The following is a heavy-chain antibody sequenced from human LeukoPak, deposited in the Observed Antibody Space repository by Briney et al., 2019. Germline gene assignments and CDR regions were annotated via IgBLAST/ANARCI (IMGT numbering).Heavy chain of an antibody. CDR3: AKSNGYGLVDI. Sequence: SETLSLTCAVFGGSFSGYYWSWIRQPPGKGLEWIGNIFYSGSTYYSPSLRSRVTISLDTSRNQFSLKLNSVTAADTAVYYCAKSNGYGLVDIWGQGTMVTVSS. V-gene: IGHV4-34*12. CDR2: IFYSGST. CDR1: GGSFSGYY. J-gene: IGHJ3*02. D-gene: IGHD3-10*01.